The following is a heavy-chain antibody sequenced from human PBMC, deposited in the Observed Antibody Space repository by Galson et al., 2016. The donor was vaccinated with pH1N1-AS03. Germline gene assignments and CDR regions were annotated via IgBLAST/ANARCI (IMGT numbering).Heavy chain of an antibody. CDR1: GGSISSSSYY. CDR3: ARRVYGDYVNWFDP. V-gene: IGHV4-39*01. CDR2: IYYSGST. J-gene: IGHJ5*02. Sequence: ETLSLTCTVSGGSISSSSYYWGWIRQPPGKGLEWIGSIYYSGSTYYDPSLKSRVTISVDTSKNQFSLKLSSVTAADPAVYYCARRVYGDYVNWFDPWGQGTLVTVSS. D-gene: IGHD4-17*01.